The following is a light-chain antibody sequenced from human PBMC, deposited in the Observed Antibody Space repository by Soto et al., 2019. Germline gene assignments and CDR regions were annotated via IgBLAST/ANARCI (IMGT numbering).Light chain of an antibody. CDR3: QQCDNWPRT. J-gene: IGKJ1*01. Sequence: EIVMTQSPATLSVSPGERATLSCRASQTVSSNLAWYQQKPGQAPRLLIYDASSRATGVPARVSGSGSGTEVTLTISSLQSEDFAVYYCQQCDNWPRTFGQGTKVDIK. CDR1: QTVSSN. CDR2: DAS. V-gene: IGKV3-15*01.